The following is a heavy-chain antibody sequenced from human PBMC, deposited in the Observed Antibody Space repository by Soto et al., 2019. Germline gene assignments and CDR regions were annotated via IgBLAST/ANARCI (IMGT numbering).Heavy chain of an antibody. CDR1: GYIFVNYG. D-gene: IGHD3-16*01. J-gene: IGHJ6*02. V-gene: IGHV1-18*01. Sequence: QVQLVQSGDEVKKPGASVKVSCKASGYIFVNYGIAWVRQAPGQGLEWMGWISPYTGNTHSATQVQGRLTMTTDTATSTAYMDLGSLTSDDTAVYYCVTVDNYVTPTPQDVRGQGTTVTVSS. CDR3: VTVDNYVTPTPQDV. CDR2: ISPYTGNT.